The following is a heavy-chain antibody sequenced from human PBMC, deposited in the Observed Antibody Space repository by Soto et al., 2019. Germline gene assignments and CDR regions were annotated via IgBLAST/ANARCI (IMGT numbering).Heavy chain of an antibody. V-gene: IGHV3-74*01. CDR1: GFTFSAHW. CDR2: INNDGSST. J-gene: IGHJ4*02. D-gene: IGHD1-26*01. Sequence: EVQLVESGGGFVQPGGSLRLSCAASGFTFSAHWMHWVRQGPGRGLVWVSRINNDGSSTAYADSVKGRFTISRDNAENTLYLQMNSLRAEDTAVYYRARLAVGNTPDYWGQGTLVTVS. CDR3: ARLAVGNTPDY.